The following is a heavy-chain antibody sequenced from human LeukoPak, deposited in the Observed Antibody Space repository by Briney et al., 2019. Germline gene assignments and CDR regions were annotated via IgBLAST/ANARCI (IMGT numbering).Heavy chain of an antibody. V-gene: IGHV1-69*13. CDR2: IIPIFGTA. CDR1: GGTFSSYA. CDR3: ARGSTGVYYYYAMDV. D-gene: IGHD7-27*01. J-gene: IGHJ6*02. Sequence: ASVTVSCTASGGTFSSYAINWVRQAPGQGLEWMGGIIPIFGTANYAQMFQGRVTITADESTSTAYMELSSLRSEDTAVYYCARGSTGVYYYYAMDVWGQGTTVTVSS.